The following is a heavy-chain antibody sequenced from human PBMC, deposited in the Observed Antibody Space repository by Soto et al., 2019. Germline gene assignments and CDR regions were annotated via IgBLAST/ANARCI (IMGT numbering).Heavy chain of an antibody. CDR2: IYNSGST. V-gene: IGHV4-61*03. J-gene: IGHJ6*04. CDR1: GGSVSSGSYY. CDR3: ARDSLHWGYYYGMDV. D-gene: IGHD3-16*01. Sequence: QVQLQESGPGLVKPSETLSLTCTVSGGSVSSGSYYWSWIRQPPGKGLEWIGYIYNSGSTNYNPSLECRVTISVDTSKNHFSLMLSSVTSSGAAVYYCARDSLHWGYYYGMDVWGKGTTVTVSS.